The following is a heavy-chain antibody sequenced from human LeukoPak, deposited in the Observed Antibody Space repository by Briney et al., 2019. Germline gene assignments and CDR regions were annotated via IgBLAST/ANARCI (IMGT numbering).Heavy chain of an antibody. D-gene: IGHD3-10*01. CDR3: AREAYGSGSPLDY. V-gene: IGHV5-51*01. CDR2: IYPGDSET. CDR1: GYSFSSYW. Sequence: GESLKISCKGSGYSFSSYWIGWVRQMPGKGLEWMGIIYPGDSETRYSPSFQGQVTISADKSITTAYLQWGSLRASDTAMYYCAREAYGSGSPLDYWGQGTLVTVSS. J-gene: IGHJ4*02.